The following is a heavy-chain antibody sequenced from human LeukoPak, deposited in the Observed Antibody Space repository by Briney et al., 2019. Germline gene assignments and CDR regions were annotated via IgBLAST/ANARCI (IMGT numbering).Heavy chain of an antibody. CDR3: ANLVKLAY. CDR2: IKSKTDGGTT. J-gene: IGHJ4*02. CDR1: GFTFSNAW. Sequence: GGSLRLSCAASGFTFSNAWMSWVRQAPGKGLEWVGRIKSKTDGGTTDYAAPVKGRSTISRDDSKNTLYLQMNSLSAEDTAVYYCANLVKLAYWGQGTLVTVSS. D-gene: IGHD1-26*01. V-gene: IGHV3-15*01.